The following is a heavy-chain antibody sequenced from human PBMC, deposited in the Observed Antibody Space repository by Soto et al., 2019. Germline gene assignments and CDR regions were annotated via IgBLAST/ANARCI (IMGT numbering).Heavy chain of an antibody. D-gene: IGHD3-9*01. V-gene: IGHV4-30-4*01. Sequence: QVQLQESGPGLVKPSQTLSLTCAVSGDSISSGDYYWSWIRQPPGKGLEWIGYISYSGRTYSNPSPPGLSSLLREKSQNPFPLEPRTGNCRGPAVFFWARLKGGGILTASPPPNWFDPWGRGTLVTVSS. CDR3: ARLKGGGILTASPPPNWFDP. CDR1: GDSISSGDYY. CDR2: ISYSGRT. J-gene: IGHJ5*02.